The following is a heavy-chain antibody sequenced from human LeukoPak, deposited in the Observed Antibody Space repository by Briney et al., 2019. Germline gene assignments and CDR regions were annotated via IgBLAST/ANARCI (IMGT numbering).Heavy chain of an antibody. V-gene: IGHV1-69*05. CDR3: ARGSRYDFWSGYYPTFDY. CDR2: IIPIFGTA. D-gene: IGHD3-3*01. J-gene: IGHJ4*02. Sequence: SVKVSCKASGGTFSSYAISWVRQAPGQGLEWMGGIIPIFGTANYEQKFQGRVTITTDESTSTAYMELSSLRSEDTAVYYCARGSRYDFWSGYYPTFDYWGQGTLVTVSS. CDR1: GGTFSSYA.